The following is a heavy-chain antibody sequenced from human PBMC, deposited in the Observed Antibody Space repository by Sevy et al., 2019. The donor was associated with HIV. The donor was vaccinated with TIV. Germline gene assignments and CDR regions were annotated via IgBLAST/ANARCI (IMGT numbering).Heavy chain of an antibody. Sequence: GGSLRLSCAASGFTFNNYGMHWVRQAPGKGLEWVAVISYDRINKYYSDSVKGRFTISRDNSKNTLDLQMNSLRPEDTAVYYCAKDAGATLGPGIIPGDGMDVWGQGTTVTVSS. J-gene: IGHJ6*02. CDR2: ISYDRINK. CDR1: GFTFNNYG. CDR3: AKDAGATLGPGIIPGDGMDV. D-gene: IGHD1-26*01. V-gene: IGHV3-30*18.